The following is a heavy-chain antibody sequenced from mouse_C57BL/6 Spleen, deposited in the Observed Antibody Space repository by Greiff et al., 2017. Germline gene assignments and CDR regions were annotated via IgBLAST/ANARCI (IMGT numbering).Heavy chain of an antibody. D-gene: IGHD1-1*01. CDR3: ARSSYYGSSYGYFDY. Sequence: VHLQQPGAELVRPGSSVKLSCKASGYTFTSYWMDWVKQRPGQGLEWIGNIYPSDSETHYNQKFKDKATLTVDKSSSTAYMQLSSLTSEDSAVYYCARSSYYGSSYGYFDYWGQGTTLTVSS. V-gene: IGHV1-61*01. CDR2: IYPSDSET. CDR1: GYTFTSYW. J-gene: IGHJ2*01.